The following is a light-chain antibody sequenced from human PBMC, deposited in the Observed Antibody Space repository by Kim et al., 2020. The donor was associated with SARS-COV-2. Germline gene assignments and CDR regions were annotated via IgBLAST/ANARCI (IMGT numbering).Light chain of an antibody. CDR3: QQYNHWYT. CDR2: GAS. V-gene: IGKV3-15*01. J-gene: IGKJ2*01. Sequence: EIVMTQSPATLSVSPGERVTFSCTASQSVSTKLAWYQQKLGQAPRLLIYGASTRATGIPARFSGSGSGTEFTLTISSLQSEDSAVYYCQQYNHWYTFGQGTKLEIK. CDR1: QSVSTK.